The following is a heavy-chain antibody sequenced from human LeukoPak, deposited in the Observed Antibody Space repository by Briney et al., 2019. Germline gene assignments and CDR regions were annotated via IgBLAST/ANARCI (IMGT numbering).Heavy chain of an antibody. CDR2: IYSGGST. V-gene: IGHV3-66*01. J-gene: IGHJ4*02. Sequence: GGSLRLSCAASGFTVSSNYMSWVRQTPGKGLEWVSVIYSGGSTYYADSVKGRFTISRDNSENTLYLQMNSLRAEDTAVYYCAREGEAAGPFDYWGQGTLVTVSS. D-gene: IGHD6-13*01. CDR3: AREGEAAGPFDY. CDR1: GFTVSSNY.